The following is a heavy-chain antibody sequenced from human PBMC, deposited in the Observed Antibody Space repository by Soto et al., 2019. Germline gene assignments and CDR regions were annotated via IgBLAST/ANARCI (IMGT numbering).Heavy chain of an antibody. CDR2: ISGAGGNT. V-gene: IGHV3-23*01. D-gene: IGHD2-2*01. J-gene: IGHJ5*02. Sequence: PGGSLRLSCAASGFAFGAYAMTWVRQAPGKGLEWVSVISGAGGNTYYADSVKGRFTVSRDNSKKMLYLEMNSLRVEDTALYYCAKDPVPQLLPSWWFDPWGQGTRVTVSS. CDR3: AKDPVPQLLPSWWFDP. CDR1: GFAFGAYA.